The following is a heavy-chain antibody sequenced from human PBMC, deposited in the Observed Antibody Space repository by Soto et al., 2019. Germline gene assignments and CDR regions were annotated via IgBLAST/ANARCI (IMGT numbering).Heavy chain of an antibody. CDR3: AREFWPLNWFDP. D-gene: IGHD3-3*01. V-gene: IGHV3-48*02. J-gene: IGHJ5*02. CDR1: GFAFSSYS. CDR2: ISSSSSTT. Sequence: PGGSLRLSCAASGFAFSSYSMNWVRQAPGKGLEWVSYISSSSSTTYYADSMKGRFTISRDNAKNSLYLQMNSLRDEDTAVYYCAREFWPLNWFDPWGQGTLVTVSS.